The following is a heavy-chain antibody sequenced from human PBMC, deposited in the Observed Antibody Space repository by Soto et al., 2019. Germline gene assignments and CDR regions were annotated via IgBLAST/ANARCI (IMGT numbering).Heavy chain of an antibody. J-gene: IGHJ4*01. Sequence: ASVKVSCKASGGTFSSYAISWVRQAPGQGLEWMGGIIPIFGTANYAQKFQGRVTITADESTSTAYMELSSLRSEDTAVYYCARSGYCTNGVCYTSDYWGHGTLVTVSS. V-gene: IGHV1-69*13. CDR2: IIPIFGTA. CDR3: ARSGYCTNGVCYTSDY. D-gene: IGHD2-8*01. CDR1: GGTFSSYA.